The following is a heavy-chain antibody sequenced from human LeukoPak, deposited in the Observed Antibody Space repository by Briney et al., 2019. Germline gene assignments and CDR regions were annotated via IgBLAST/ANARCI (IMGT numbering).Heavy chain of an antibody. Sequence: GGSLRLSCAASGFSFGSYAMSWVRQAPGKGLEWVANIKEDGTGKNLVDSVKGRFTISRDNTKNLLFLEMNNLRGDDTAIYYCVRESRPGGAMGLYHNLDYWGQGTLVAVSS. CDR1: GFSFGSYA. CDR2: IKEDGTGK. D-gene: IGHD1-1*01. V-gene: IGHV3-7*01. CDR3: VRESRPGGAMGLYHNLDY. J-gene: IGHJ4*02.